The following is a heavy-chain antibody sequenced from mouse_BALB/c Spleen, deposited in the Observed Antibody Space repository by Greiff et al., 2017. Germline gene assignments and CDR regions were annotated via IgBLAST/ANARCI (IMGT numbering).Heavy chain of an antibody. CDR1: GDSITSGY. CDR2: ISYSGST. Sequence: EVMLVESGPSLVKPSQTLSLTCSVTGDSITSGYWNWIRKFPGNKLEYMGYISYSGSTYYNPSLKSRISITRDTSKNQYYLQLNSVTTEDTATYYCARGGNGSSYYYAMDYWGQGTSVTVSS. V-gene: IGHV3-8*02. D-gene: IGHD1-1*01. CDR3: ARGGNGSSYYYAMDY. J-gene: IGHJ4*01.